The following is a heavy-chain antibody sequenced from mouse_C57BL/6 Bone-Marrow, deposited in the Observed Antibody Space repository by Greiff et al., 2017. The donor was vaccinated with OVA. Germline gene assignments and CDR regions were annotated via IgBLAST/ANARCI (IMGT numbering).Heavy chain of an antibody. V-gene: IGHV1-85*01. CDR1: GYTFTSYD. Sequence: QVQLQQSGPELVKPGASVKLSCKASGYTFTSYDINWVKQRPGQGLEWIGWIYPRDGSTKYNEKFKGKATLTVDTSSSTAYMELHSLTSEDSAVYFCAREDYCYGSSQAWFAYWGQGTLVTVSA. CDR2: IYPRDGST. CDR3: AREDYCYGSSQAWFAY. J-gene: IGHJ3*01. D-gene: IGHD1-1*01.